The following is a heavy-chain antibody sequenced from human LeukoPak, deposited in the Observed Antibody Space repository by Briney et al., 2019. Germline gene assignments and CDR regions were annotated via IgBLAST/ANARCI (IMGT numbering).Heavy chain of an antibody. CDR2: ISGSGGST. Sequence: GGSLRLSCAASGFTFSSYAMSWVRQAPGKGLEWVSAISGSGGSTYYADSVKGRFTISRDNSKNTLYLQMNSLRAEDTAVYYCAKGGIITMIAEPYYFDYWGQGTLVTVSS. V-gene: IGHV3-23*01. J-gene: IGHJ4*02. D-gene: IGHD3-22*01. CDR1: GFTFSSYA. CDR3: AKGGIITMIAEPYYFDY.